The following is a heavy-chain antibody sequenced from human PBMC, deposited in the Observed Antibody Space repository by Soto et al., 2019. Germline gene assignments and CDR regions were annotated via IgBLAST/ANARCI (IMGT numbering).Heavy chain of an antibody. CDR2: IWYDGSNK. J-gene: IGHJ4*02. Sequence: PGGSLRLSCAASGFTFSSYGMHWVRQAPGKGLEWVAVIWYDGSNKYYADSVKGRFTISRDNSKNTLYLQMNSLRAEDTAVYYCARDLSGSSGDMGPFDYWGQGTLVTVSS. D-gene: IGHD6-25*01. V-gene: IGHV3-33*01. CDR3: ARDLSGSSGDMGPFDY. CDR1: GFTFSSYG.